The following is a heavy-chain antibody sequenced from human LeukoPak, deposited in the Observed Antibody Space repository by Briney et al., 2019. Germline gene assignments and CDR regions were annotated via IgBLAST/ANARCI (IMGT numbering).Heavy chain of an antibody. Sequence: NASQTLSLTCTVSGGSISSGSYYWSWIRQPAGKGLEWIGRIYTSGSTNYNPSLKSRVTISVDTSKNQFSLKLSSVTAADTAVYYCARGTYYDFWTHWGQGTLVTVSS. CDR1: GGSISSGSYY. CDR2: IYTSGST. V-gene: IGHV4-61*02. J-gene: IGHJ4*02. CDR3: ARGTYYDFWTH. D-gene: IGHD3-3*01.